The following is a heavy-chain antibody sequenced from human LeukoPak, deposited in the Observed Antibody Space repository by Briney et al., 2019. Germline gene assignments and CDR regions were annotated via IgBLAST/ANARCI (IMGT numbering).Heavy chain of an antibody. J-gene: IGHJ5*02. CDR3: ARESVRNWLDP. V-gene: IGHV1-69*04. Sequence: SVKVSCKASGGTFSTYAISWVRQAPGQGLEWMGRIVPMGDITNYAQRFQGRVTITADKFTRKAYMELSSLRSEDTALYYCARESVRNWLDPWGQGTLVTVS. CDR2: IVPMGDIT. CDR1: GGTFSTYA. D-gene: IGHD3-3*01.